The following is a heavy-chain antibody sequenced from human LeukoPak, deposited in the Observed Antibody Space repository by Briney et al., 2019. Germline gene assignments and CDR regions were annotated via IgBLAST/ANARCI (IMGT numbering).Heavy chain of an antibody. CDR1: GFSFSTYA. J-gene: IGHJ5*02. Sequence: PGTSLRLSCAASGFSFSTYAMHWVRQAPGKGLEWVSSISNNGVITYNADSVKGRLTISRDNSKNTLNLQMNSLRVEDTAVYYCAKDLTLGGSGPFDRWGQGTLVTVSS. D-gene: IGHD3-16*01. CDR3: AKDLTLGGSGPFDR. V-gene: IGHV3-23*01. CDR2: ISNNGVIT.